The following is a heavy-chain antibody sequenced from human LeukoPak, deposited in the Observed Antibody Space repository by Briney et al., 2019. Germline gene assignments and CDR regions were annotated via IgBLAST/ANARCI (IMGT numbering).Heavy chain of an antibody. V-gene: IGHV3-23*01. Sequence: GGTLRLSCAASGFTFSNYGMNWVRQAPGKGLEWISGIIGSSGITYYADSVKGRFTISRDNSKNTLYLQIYSLRAGDTAVYYCAKDDALIRFNDWGQGTLVTVSP. CDR3: AKDDALIRFND. CDR1: GFTFSNYG. D-gene: IGHD3-3*01. J-gene: IGHJ4*02. CDR2: IIGSSGIT.